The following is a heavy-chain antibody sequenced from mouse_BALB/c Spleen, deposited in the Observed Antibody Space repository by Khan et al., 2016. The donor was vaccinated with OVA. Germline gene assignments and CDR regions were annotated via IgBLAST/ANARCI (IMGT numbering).Heavy chain of an antibody. CDR1: GFSLTSYG. J-gene: IGHJ4*01. D-gene: IGHD1-1*01. CDR3: AEFTPYYYSVDY. V-gene: IGHV2-3*01. CDR2: IWGDGST. Sequence: QVQLKESGPGLVAPSQSLSITCTVSGFSLTSYGVNWVRQPPGKGLEWLGVIWGDGSTNYHSTLKSRLIISKDNSKSQVFLKLNCLQTDDTASYYCAEFTPYYYSVDYWGQGTSVTGSS.